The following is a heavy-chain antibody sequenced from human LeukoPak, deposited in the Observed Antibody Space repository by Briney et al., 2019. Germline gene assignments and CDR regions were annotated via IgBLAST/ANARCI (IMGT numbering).Heavy chain of an antibody. J-gene: IGHJ5*02. V-gene: IGHV3-74*01. Sequence: GGSLRLSCAASGITFGNNWMHWVRQGPGKGLVWISRINSDGGGAIYADSVKGRFTVSRDNAKNTLYLQMNSLRAEDTAVYYCARDVPHNWFDTWGQGTLVTVSS. CDR1: GITFGNNW. CDR2: INSDGGGA. CDR3: ARDVPHNWFDT.